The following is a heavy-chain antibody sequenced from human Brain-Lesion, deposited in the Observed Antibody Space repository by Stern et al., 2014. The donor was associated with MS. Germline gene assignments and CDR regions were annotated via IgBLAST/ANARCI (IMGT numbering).Heavy chain of an antibody. CDR3: ATGDFRQQLVPGPYYFYGMDV. J-gene: IGHJ6*02. Sequence: VQLVESGAEVKKPGASVKVSCKVSGYTLTEFSMHWVRQAPGTGLEWMGSFDPEDGETIYAQKFQGRVTMTEDTSTDTAYMELSSLRSEDTAVYYCATGDFRQQLVPGPYYFYGMDVWGQGTTVTVSS. D-gene: IGHD6-13*01. CDR2: FDPEDGET. CDR1: GYTLTEFS. V-gene: IGHV1-24*01.